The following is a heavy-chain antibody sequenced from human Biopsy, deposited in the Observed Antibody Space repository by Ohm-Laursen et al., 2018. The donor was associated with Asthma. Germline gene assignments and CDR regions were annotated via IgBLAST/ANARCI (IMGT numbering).Heavy chain of an antibody. CDR1: GTHFGSYN. Sequence: SLRLSCAASGTHFGSYNMHWARQAPGKGLEWVAVITFDGSTQHYGDSVKRRFTISRDNSKNMLFLQMNSLRAEDTAVYYCSRDTLGYYFDIWGQGTQVTVSS. V-gene: IGHV3-30-3*01. CDR2: ITFDGSTQ. J-gene: IGHJ4*02. CDR3: SRDTLGYYFDI. D-gene: IGHD6-13*01.